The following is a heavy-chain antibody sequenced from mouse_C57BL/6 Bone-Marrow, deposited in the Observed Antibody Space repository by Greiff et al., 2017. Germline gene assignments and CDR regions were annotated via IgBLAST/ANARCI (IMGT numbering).Heavy chain of an antibody. CDR3: ARCRRYGYWYYFDD. CDR2: IYPGDGTT. D-gene: IGHD2-2*01. Sequence: VQLQQPGPELVKPGASVKISCKASGYAFSSSWMNWVKQRPGQGLEWIGRIYPGDGTTNYNGKFKGKATLTVDKSSSTAYMQLSSLTSEDSAVYFCARCRRYGYWYYFDDWGQGTTLTVSS. V-gene: IGHV1-82*01. J-gene: IGHJ2*01. CDR1: GYAFSSSW.